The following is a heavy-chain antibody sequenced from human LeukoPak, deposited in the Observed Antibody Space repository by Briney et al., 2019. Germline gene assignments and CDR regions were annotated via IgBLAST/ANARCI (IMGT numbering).Heavy chain of an antibody. CDR1: GFTLSSYS. V-gene: IGHV3-21*01. D-gene: IGHD2-2*01. CDR3: ARLGTFCSSTSCLPRPLDS. J-gene: IGHJ5*01. Sequence: GGSLRLSCAASGFTLSSYSMNWVRQAPGKGLEWVSSISSSSSYIYYADSVKGRFTISRDNAKNSLYLQMNSLRAEDTAVYYCARLGTFCSSTSCLPRPLDSWGQGTLVTVSS. CDR2: ISSSSSYI.